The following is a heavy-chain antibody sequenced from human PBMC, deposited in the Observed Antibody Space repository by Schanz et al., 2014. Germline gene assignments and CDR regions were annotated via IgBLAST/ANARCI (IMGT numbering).Heavy chain of an antibody. CDR3: AKYRGYYRVSGSYRELEY. CDR2: IGVDGTTT. Sequence: DVQLLESGGGLVQPGGSLRLSCAASGFSFSDHAMDWLRQAPGKGLEWVSVIGVDGTTTYYADSVKGRFTISRDNSKNTLYLQMNSLRPEDTAVYYCAKYRGYYRVSGSYRELEYWGQGTLVTVSS. J-gene: IGHJ4*02. CDR1: GFSFSDHA. V-gene: IGHV3-23*01. D-gene: IGHD3-10*01.